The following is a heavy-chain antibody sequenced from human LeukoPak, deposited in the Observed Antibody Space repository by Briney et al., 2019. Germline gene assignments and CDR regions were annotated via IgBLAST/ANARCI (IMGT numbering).Heavy chain of an antibody. V-gene: IGHV3-23*01. CDR3: ATYRQVLLPFES. J-gene: IGHJ4*02. Sequence: GGSLRLSCALSGFTFSDFAMIWVRQSPGKKGLEWVSSIFQGGGEIHYADSVRGRFTISRDNYESTLFLQMNSLRAEDTAIYYCATYRQVLLPFESWGQGTLVTVSS. D-gene: IGHD5-18*01. CDR2: IFQGGGEI. CDR1: GFTFSDFA.